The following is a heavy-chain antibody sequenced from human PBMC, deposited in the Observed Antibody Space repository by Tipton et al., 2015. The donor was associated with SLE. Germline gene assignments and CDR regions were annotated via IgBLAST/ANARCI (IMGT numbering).Heavy chain of an antibody. CDR1: GGSISSSSYY. Sequence: TLSLTCTVSGGSISSSSYYWGWIRQPPGKGLEWIGYIYYSGSTNYNPSLKSRVTISVDTSKNQFSLKLSSVTAADTAVYYCAREQYDILTGYYDWGQGTLVTVSS. J-gene: IGHJ4*02. CDR3: AREQYDILTGYYD. V-gene: IGHV4-61*01. D-gene: IGHD3-9*01. CDR2: IYYSGST.